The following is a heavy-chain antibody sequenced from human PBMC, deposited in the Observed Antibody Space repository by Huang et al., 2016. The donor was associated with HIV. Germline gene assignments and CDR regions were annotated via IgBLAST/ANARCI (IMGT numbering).Heavy chain of an antibody. J-gene: IGHJ4*02. V-gene: IGHV3-53*01. D-gene: IGHD1-26*01. CDR2: IYSDDST. CDR3: AAQWELRGGVDF. CDR1: GFTVSSHY. Sequence: EVQLVESGGGVIKPGGSLRFCCAASGFTVSSHYMQWVRQAPVKGLEWCSVIYSDDSTYFADSVKCRCTISRDNSKNTLYLQMNSLRAEDTAVYYCAAQWELRGGVDFWGQGTLVTVSS.